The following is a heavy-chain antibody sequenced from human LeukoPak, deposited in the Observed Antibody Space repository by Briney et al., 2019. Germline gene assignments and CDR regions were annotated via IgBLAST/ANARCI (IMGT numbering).Heavy chain of an antibody. V-gene: IGHV3-7*01. J-gene: IGHJ4*02. CDR1: GFTFSSYW. Sequence: GGSLRLSCAASGFTFSSYWMTWVRRAPGKGLEWVANIKPDGGEKYYVDSVKGRFTISRDNAKNSLYLQMNSLRAEDSAVYYCARNTDYWGQGTLVTVSS. CDR3: ARNTDY. D-gene: IGHD2/OR15-2a*01. CDR2: IKPDGGEK.